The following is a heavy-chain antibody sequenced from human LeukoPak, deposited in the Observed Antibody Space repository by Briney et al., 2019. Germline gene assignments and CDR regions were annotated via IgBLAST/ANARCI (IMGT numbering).Heavy chain of an antibody. CDR3: AKVAGRFGELLSLDY. Sequence: GGSLRLSCAASGFTFSSYWMSWVRQAPGKGLEWVAVISYDGSNKYYADSVKGRFTISRDNSKNTLYLQMNSLRAEDTAVYYCAKVAGRFGELLSLDYWGQGTLVTVSS. J-gene: IGHJ4*02. CDR2: ISYDGSNK. V-gene: IGHV3-30*18. D-gene: IGHD3-10*01. CDR1: GFTFSSYW.